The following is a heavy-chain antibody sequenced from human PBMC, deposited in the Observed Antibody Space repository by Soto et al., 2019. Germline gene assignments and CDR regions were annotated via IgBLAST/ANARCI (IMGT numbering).Heavy chain of an antibody. CDR1: GGSISSGGYS. J-gene: IGHJ6*02. CDR3: ARAHYGDYGYGMDV. CDR2: IYHSGST. D-gene: IGHD4-17*01. Sequence: QLQLQESGSGLVKPSQTLSLTCAVSGGSISSGGYSWSWIRQPPGKGLECIGYIYHSGSTYYNPSLKSRVTISVDRSKNQFSLKLSSVPAADTAVYYCARAHYGDYGYGMDVWGQGTTVTVSS. V-gene: IGHV4-30-2*01.